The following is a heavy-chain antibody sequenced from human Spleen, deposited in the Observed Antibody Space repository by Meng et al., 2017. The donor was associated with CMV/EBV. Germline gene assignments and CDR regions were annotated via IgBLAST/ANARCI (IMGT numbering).Heavy chain of an antibody. CDR3: ARDRAYDLLTGYYYRDAFDI. V-gene: IGHV4-59*02. Sequence: SETLSLTCTVSGDSVTAFYWSWIRQPPGKGLEWIGYIYYSGITNYNPSLKSRVAISVDTSKNQFSLELTSVTAADTAVYFCARDRAYDLLTGYYYRDAFDIWGQGTMVTVSS. CDR2: IYYSGIT. J-gene: IGHJ3*02. D-gene: IGHD3-9*01. CDR1: GDSVTAFY.